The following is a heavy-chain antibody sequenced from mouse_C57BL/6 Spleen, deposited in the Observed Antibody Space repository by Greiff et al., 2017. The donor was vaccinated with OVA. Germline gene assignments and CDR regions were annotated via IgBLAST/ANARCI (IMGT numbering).Heavy chain of an antibody. Sequence: QVQLQQSGPELVKPGASVKISCTASGYAFSSSWMNWVKQRPGKGLEWIGRIYPGDGDTNYNGKFKGKATLTADKSSSTAYMQLSSLTSEDSAVYFCASPSTMVTTYFDYWGQGTTLTVSS. CDR3: ASPSTMVTTYFDY. J-gene: IGHJ2*01. D-gene: IGHD2-2*01. CDR2: IYPGDGDT. V-gene: IGHV1-82*01. CDR1: GYAFSSSW.